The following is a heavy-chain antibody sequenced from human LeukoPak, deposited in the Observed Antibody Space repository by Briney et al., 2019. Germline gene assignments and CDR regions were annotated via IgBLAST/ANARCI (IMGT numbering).Heavy chain of an antibody. CDR3: ASEEGISSWFDY. CDR1: GYSFTSYW. J-gene: IGHJ4*02. V-gene: IGHV5-10-1*01. Sequence: GESLRISCKGSGYSFTSYWISWVRQMPGKGLEWMGRIDPSDSYTNYSPSFQGHVTISADKSISTAYLQWSSLKASDTAMYYCASEEGISSWFDYWGQGTLVTVSS. CDR2: IDPSDSYT. D-gene: IGHD6-13*01.